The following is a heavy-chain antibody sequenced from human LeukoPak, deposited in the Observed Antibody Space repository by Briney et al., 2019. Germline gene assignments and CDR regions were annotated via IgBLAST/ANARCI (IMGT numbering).Heavy chain of an antibody. V-gene: IGHV4-39*01. CDR3: ARLAVAGCFDY. D-gene: IGHD6-19*01. CDR1: GGSISSSSYY. Sequence: SETLSLTCTVSGGSISSSSYYWGWIRQPPGKGLEWIGSIYYSGSTYYNPSLKSRVTISVDTSKNQFSLKLSSVTAADTAVYYCARLAVAGCFDYWGQGTLLTVSS. J-gene: IGHJ4*02. CDR2: IYYSGST.